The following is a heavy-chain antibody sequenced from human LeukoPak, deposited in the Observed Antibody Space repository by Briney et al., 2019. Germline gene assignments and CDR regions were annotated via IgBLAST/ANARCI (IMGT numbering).Heavy chain of an antibody. V-gene: IGHV1-18*01. J-gene: IGHJ4*02. D-gene: IGHD5-12*01. CDR3: ARVDSGYVPDY. CDR2: ISAYNGNT. Sequence: ASVKVSCKASGYTFTSYGISWVRQAPGQGLEWMGWISAYNGNTNYAQKLQGRVTMTTDTSTSTDYMELRSLRSDDTAVYYCARVDSGYVPDYWGQGTLVTVSS. CDR1: GYTFTSYG.